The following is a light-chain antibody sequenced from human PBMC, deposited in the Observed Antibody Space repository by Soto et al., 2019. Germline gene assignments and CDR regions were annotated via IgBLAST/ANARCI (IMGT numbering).Light chain of an antibody. CDR3: QSYDSSLSGVV. Sequence: QAVVTQPPSVSGAPGQRVTISCTGSSSNIGAGYDVHWYQQLPGTAPKLLIYGNSNRPSGVPDRFSGSKSGTSASLAITGLHAEDDADYYCQSYDSSLSGVVFGGGTQLTVL. CDR1: SSNIGAGYD. CDR2: GNS. V-gene: IGLV1-40*01. J-gene: IGLJ2*01.